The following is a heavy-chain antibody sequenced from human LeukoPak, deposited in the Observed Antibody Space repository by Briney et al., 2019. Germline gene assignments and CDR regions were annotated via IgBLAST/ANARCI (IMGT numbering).Heavy chain of an antibody. CDR2: IYYSGST. CDR3: ARLGPTTVTTFLDY. CDR1: GGSISSYY. V-gene: IGHV4-59*08. D-gene: IGHD4-11*01. J-gene: IGHJ4*02. Sequence: SETLSLTCSVSGGSISSYYRSWIRQPPGKGLEWIGYIYYSGSTNYNPSLKSRVTISVDTSKNQFSLKLSSVTAADTAVYYCARLGPTTVTTFLDYWGQGTLVTVSS.